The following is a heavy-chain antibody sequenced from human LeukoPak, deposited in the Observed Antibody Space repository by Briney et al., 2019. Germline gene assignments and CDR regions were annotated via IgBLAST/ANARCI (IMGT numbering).Heavy chain of an antibody. D-gene: IGHD6-19*01. V-gene: IGHV3-74*01. CDR3: ATIAVTTALDY. CDR2: INSDGGDT. CDR1: GFTFSNYW. J-gene: IGHJ4*02. Sequence: PGGSLRPSCAASGFTFSNYWMHWVRQAPGKGLVWVSRINSDGGDTDYADSVKGRFTISRDNAKNTLFLEMNSLRAEGTAVYYCATIAVTTALDYWGQGVLVAVSS.